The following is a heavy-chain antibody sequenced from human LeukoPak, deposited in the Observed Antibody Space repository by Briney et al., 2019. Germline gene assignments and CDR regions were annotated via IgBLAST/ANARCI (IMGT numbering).Heavy chain of an antibody. CDR3: ARSQITMVRGVIINAFDI. Sequence: SETLSLTCTVSGGSISSYYWSWIRQPAGKGLGWIGRIYTSGSTNYNPSLKSRVTMSVDTSKNQFSLKLSSVTAADTAVYYCARSQITMVRGVIINAFDIWGQGTMVTVSS. J-gene: IGHJ3*02. V-gene: IGHV4-4*07. D-gene: IGHD3-10*01. CDR2: IYTSGST. CDR1: GGSISSYY.